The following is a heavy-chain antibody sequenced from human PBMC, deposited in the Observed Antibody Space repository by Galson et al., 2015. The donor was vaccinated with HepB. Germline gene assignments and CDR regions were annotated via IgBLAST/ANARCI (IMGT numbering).Heavy chain of an antibody. V-gene: IGHV4-39*01. CDR3: ARPLWSGGLWFDP. D-gene: IGHD5-18*01. J-gene: IGHJ5*02. CDR1: GGSISSSSYY. CDR2: IYYSGST. Sequence: SETLSLTCTVSGGSISSSSYYWGWIRQPPGKGLERIGSIYYSGSTYYNPSLKSRVTISVDTSKDQFSLKLSSVTAADTAVYYCARPLWSGGLWFDPWGQGTLVTVSS.